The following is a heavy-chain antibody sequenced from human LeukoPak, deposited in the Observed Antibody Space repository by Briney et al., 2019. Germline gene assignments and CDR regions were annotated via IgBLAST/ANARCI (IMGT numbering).Heavy chain of an antibody. D-gene: IGHD6-13*01. V-gene: IGHV4-34*01. CDR1: GGSFSGYY. J-gene: IGHJ4*02. CDR3: ARGVYIAAAQYGY. Sequence: SETLSLTCAVPGGSFSGYYWTWIRQPPGKGLEWIGEINHSGSANYNPSLKSRATISLDTSKNQFSLKVSSVTAADTAVYYCARGVYIAAAQYGYWGQGTLVTVSS. CDR2: INHSGSA.